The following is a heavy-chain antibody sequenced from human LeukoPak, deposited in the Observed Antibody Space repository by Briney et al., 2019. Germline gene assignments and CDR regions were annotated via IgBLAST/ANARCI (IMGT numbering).Heavy chain of an antibody. CDR1: GYTFTNYD. CDR3: ATELRWKDH. CDR2: MKPNSGNT. J-gene: IGHJ4*02. Sequence: ASVKVSCKASGYTFTNYDINWVRQASGQGLEWMGYMKPNSGNTGYAQRFQGRVTMTRDTSISTAYMELSSLTSEDTAVYYCATELRWKDHWGQGTLVTVSS. D-gene: IGHD4-23*01. V-gene: IGHV1-8*01.